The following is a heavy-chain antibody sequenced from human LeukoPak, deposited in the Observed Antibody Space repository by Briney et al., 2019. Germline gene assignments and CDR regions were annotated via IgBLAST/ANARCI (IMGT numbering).Heavy chain of an antibody. CDR2: IYYTGST. J-gene: IGHJ5*02. Sequence: SETLSLTCTVSGGSISSYYWSRIRQPPGKGLEWIGYIYYTGSTNYNPSLESRVTISVDTSKNQFSLKLSSVIAADTAVYYCAREHSSSSWFDPWGQGTLVTVSS. CDR1: GGSISSYY. D-gene: IGHD6-13*01. CDR3: AREHSSSSWFDP. V-gene: IGHV4-59*01.